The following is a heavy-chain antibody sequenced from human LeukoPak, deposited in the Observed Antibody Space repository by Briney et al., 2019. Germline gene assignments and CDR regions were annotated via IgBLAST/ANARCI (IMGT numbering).Heavy chain of an antibody. Sequence: SETLSLTCTVSGGSISSGGYYWSWIRQHPGKGLEWIGRIYTSGSTNYNPSLKSRVTMSVDTSKNQFSLKLSSVTAADTAVYYCARVSSGSYFDYWGQGTLVTVSS. D-gene: IGHD1-26*01. CDR3: ARVSSGSYFDY. V-gene: IGHV4-61*02. CDR2: IYTSGST. J-gene: IGHJ4*02. CDR1: GGSISSGGYY.